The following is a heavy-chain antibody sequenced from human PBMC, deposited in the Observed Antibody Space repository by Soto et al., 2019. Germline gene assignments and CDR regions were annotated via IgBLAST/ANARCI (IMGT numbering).Heavy chain of an antibody. Sequence: GGSLRLSCAASGFTFSSYAMSWVRQASGKGLEWVSGISGSGGSTYYADSVKGRFTISRDNSKNMLFLQMNSLRVEDTAVYFCAKDFWNLYYFNYWGQGTLVTRLL. V-gene: IGHV3-23*01. J-gene: IGHJ4*02. D-gene: IGHD1-1*01. CDR2: ISGSGGST. CDR3: AKDFWNLYYFNY. CDR1: GFTFSSYA.